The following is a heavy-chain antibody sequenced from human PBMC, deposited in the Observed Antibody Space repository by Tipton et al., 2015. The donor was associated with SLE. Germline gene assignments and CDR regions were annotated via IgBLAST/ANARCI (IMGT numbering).Heavy chain of an antibody. D-gene: IGHD2-15*01. CDR2: IYTSGST. CDR3: ARDLAGYVVQAGMDV. V-gene: IGHV4-61*09. CDR1: GGSISSGSYY. J-gene: IGHJ6*02. Sequence: TLSLTCIVSGGSISSGSYYWSWIRQPAGKGLEWIGHIYTSGSTNYNPSLKSRVTISVDTSKNQFSLKLSSVTAADTAVYYCARDLAGYVVQAGMDVWGQGTTVTVSS.